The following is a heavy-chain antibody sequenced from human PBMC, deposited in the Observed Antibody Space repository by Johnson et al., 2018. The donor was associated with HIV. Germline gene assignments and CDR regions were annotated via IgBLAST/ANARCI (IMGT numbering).Heavy chain of an antibody. CDR2: ISYDGSNK. D-gene: IGHD1-14*01. CDR3: AKDDALQREPNAFDI. Sequence: QVQLVESGGNVVQPGRSLRLSCAASGFTFSSYAMHWVRQAPGKGLEWVAVISYDGSNKYYADSVKGRFTISRDNSKNTLYLQMNSLRAEDTAVYYCAKDDALQREPNAFDIWGQGTAVTVSP. CDR1: GFTFSSYA. V-gene: IGHV3-30*04. J-gene: IGHJ3*02.